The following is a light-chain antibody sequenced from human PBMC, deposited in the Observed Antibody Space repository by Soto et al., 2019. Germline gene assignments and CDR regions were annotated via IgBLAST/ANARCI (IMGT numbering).Light chain of an antibody. J-gene: IGLJ1*01. CDR3: SSYTSSSTV. Sequence: QSSLTQPASVSGSPGQSITISCTGTSSDGGGYNYVSWYQQHPGKAPKLMIYEVSNRPSGVSNCFSGSKSGNTTSLTISGLQAEDEADYYCSSYTSSSTVFGTGTKVTVL. CDR1: SSDGGGYNY. V-gene: IGLV2-14*01. CDR2: EVS.